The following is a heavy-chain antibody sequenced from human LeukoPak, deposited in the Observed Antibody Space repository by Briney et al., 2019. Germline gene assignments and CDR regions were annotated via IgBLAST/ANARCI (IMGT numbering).Heavy chain of an antibody. D-gene: IGHD6-19*01. J-gene: IGHJ4*02. CDR1: GFTFSNLA. CDR3: VNQISGWVY. CDR2: ISGNGGTT. Sequence: PGGSLILSCSASGFTFSNLAMHWVRQAPGKGLEYVSAISGNGGTTYYADSVKGRFTISRDNSKNTLYLQMSSLRPEDTAVYYCVNQISGWVYWGQGTLVTVSS. V-gene: IGHV3-64D*06.